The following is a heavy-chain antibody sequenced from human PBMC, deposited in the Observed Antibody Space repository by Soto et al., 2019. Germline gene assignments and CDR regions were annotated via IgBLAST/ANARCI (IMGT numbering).Heavy chain of an antibody. V-gene: IGHV4-30-2*01. CDR3: ARASTTVTTLDY. Sequence: SETLSLTCAVSGGSISSGGYSWSWIRQPPGKGLGWIGYIYHSGSTYYNPSLKSRVTISVDRSKNQFSLKLSSVTAADTAVYYCARASTTVTTLDYWGQGTLVTVSS. CDR1: GGSISSGGYS. CDR2: IYHSGST. J-gene: IGHJ4*02. D-gene: IGHD4-17*01.